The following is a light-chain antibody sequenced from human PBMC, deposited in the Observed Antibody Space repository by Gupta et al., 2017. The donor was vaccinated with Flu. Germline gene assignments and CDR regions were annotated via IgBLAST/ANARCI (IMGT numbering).Light chain of an antibody. Sequence: DVSKRPSGVPDRFSGSQSGHPASLTISGLQADDAADYYCCSYAGRTTGVFGVVTKLTVL. CDR3: CSYAGRTTGV. J-gene: IGLJ2*01. CDR2: DVS. V-gene: IGLV2-11*01.